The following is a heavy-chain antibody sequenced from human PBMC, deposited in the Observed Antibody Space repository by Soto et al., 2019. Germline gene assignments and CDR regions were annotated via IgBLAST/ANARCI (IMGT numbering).Heavy chain of an antibody. J-gene: IGHJ6*03. Sequence: ASVKVSCKASGGTFSSYAISWVRQAPGQGLEWMGGIIPIFGTANYAQKFQGRVTITADESTSTAYMELSSLRSEDTAVYYCASTGGLYSSSADYYYYYMDVWGKGTTVTVSS. CDR1: GGTFSSYA. CDR2: IIPIFGTA. D-gene: IGHD6-6*01. CDR3: ASTGGLYSSSADYYYYYMDV. V-gene: IGHV1-69*13.